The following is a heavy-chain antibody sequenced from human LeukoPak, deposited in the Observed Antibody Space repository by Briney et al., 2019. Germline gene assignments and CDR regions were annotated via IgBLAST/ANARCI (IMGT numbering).Heavy chain of an antibody. V-gene: IGHV3-23*01. CDR1: GFTFSSYA. CDR3: AACTYDAFDI. J-gene: IGHJ3*02. CDR2: ISGSGGST. Sequence: GGSLRLYCAASGFTFSSYAMTWVRQAPGKGLEWVSAISGSGGSTYYADSVKGRFTMFRDNTKNSLYLPMNSLRAEDPAVFYCAACTYDAFDIWGQGTMVTVSS. D-gene: IGHD2-2*01.